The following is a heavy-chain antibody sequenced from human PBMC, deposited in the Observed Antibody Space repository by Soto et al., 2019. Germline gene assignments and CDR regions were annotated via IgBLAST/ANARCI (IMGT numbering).Heavy chain of an antibody. V-gene: IGHV4-59*01. CDR1: GGSISNSY. J-gene: IGHJ4*02. Sequence: SETLSLTCTVSGGSISNSYWSWIRQSPEKGLEWIGYIYYSGSTNYNPSLKSRVTISVDTSKNQFSLKLSSVTAADPAVYYCARAYGGYADYWGQGALVTVSS. D-gene: IGHD5-12*01. CDR2: IYYSGST. CDR3: ARAYGGYADY.